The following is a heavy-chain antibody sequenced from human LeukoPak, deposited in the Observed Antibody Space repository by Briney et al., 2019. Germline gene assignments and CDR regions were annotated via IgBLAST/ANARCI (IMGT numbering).Heavy chain of an antibody. CDR1: GFTFSSYA. Sequence: GGSLRLSCAASGFTFSSYAMHWVRQAPGKGLEWVAVISYDGSNKYYADSVKGRFTISRDNSKNTLYLQMNSLRAEDTAVYYCARDPGAADTYPFDYWGQGTLVTVSS. J-gene: IGHJ4*02. CDR3: ARDPGAADTYPFDY. V-gene: IGHV3-30-3*01. CDR2: ISYDGSNK. D-gene: IGHD6-13*01.